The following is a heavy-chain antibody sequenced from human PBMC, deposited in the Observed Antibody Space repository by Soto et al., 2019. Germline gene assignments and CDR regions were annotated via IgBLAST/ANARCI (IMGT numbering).Heavy chain of an antibody. D-gene: IGHD6-19*01. CDR3: AYSTGWYRHDV. CDR1: GDSISNSRW. Sequence: QVQLQESGPGLVKPSGTLSLTCAVSGDSISNSRWWTWVRQPPGKGLEWIGDIFHSGDTNYNPSLKSRVFIPEDKSQNQSSLKVSSVTAADTAVYYCAYSTGWYRHDVWGQGTLVTVSS. CDR2: IFHSGDT. J-gene: IGHJ3*01. V-gene: IGHV4-4*02.